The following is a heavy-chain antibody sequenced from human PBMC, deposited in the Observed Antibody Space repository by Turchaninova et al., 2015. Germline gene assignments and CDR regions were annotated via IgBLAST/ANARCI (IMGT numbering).Heavy chain of an antibody. CDR1: GGSFSGYY. V-gene: IGHV4-34*01. D-gene: IGHD3-16*01. CDR2: IKHSGST. CDR3: TRMNMLTFGGLTVPGNIDY. Sequence: QVQLHQWGAGLLKPSETLSLTCAVFGGSFSGYYWSWIRQPPGTGLEWLGVIKHSGSTNYNPSLKSRVIRSVDPSKNQVSLKLSSVTAADTAVYYCTRMNMLTFGGLTVPGNIDYWGHGILVTVSS. J-gene: IGHJ4*01.